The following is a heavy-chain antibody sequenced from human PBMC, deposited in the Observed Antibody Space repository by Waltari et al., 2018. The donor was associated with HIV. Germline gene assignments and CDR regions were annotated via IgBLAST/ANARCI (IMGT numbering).Heavy chain of an antibody. CDR1: GYTFTGYY. Sequence: QVQLVQSGAEVKKPGASVKVSCKASGYTFTGYYMHWVRQAPGQGLEWMGWINPNSGGTNNAQKLQGRCTMTRDTSSSTAYMELSRLRSDDTAVYYCARTLLYCSGGTCYFDYWGQGTLVTVSS. J-gene: IGHJ4*02. CDR3: ARTLLYCSGGTCYFDY. V-gene: IGHV1-2*02. CDR2: INPNSGGT. D-gene: IGHD2-15*01.